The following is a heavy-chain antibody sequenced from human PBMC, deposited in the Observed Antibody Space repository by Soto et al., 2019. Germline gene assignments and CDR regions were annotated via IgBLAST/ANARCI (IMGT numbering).Heavy chain of an antibody. J-gene: IGHJ4*02. CDR1: GDSVSSSNYY. D-gene: IGHD6-13*01. CDR2: FYYSGST. V-gene: IGHV4-39*01. CDR3: ARHPRTSSIAAAGR. Sequence: QQQLRESGPGLVKPSETLSLTCTVSGDSVSSSNYYWGWIRQPPGKGLEWIGSFYYSGSTYYNPSLKSRVTISVDTYKNQFSLKLNSVTAADTAVYYCARHPRTSSIAAAGRWGQGTLVTVSS.